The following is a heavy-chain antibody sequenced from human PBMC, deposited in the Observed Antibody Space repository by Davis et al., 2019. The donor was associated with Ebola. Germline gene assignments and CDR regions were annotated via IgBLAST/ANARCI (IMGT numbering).Heavy chain of an antibody. Sequence: PGGSLRPPCPPPGSTFSSYGMHWVRQLPGKGWEWVATFMEVGSEKTHVDSLKGQLATSRDTAKNSLFLQINSLGAEDTAVYYCARERVTCGGGSCYYSGLDVWGQGTTVTVSS. V-gene: IGHV3-7*03. CDR1: GSTFSSYG. D-gene: IGHD2-15*01. CDR2: FMEVGSEK. J-gene: IGHJ6*02. CDR3: ARERVTCGGGSCYYSGLDV.